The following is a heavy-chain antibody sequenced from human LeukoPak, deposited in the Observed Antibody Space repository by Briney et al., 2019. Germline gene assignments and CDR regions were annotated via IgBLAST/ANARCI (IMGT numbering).Heavy chain of an antibody. CDR2: VNLSRSN. J-gene: IGHJ5*02. Sequence: PSETLSLTCAVYGGSISGYYWSWIRQPPGQGLEWIGVVNLSRSNNSNPSLKSRVTISVETSKTQFSLKLSSVTATDTAVYYCARRGLGKYSSGWYLNWFDPWGQGTLVTVSS. D-gene: IGHD6-19*01. V-gene: IGHV4-34*01. CDR1: GGSISGYY. CDR3: ARRGLGKYSSGWYLNWFDP.